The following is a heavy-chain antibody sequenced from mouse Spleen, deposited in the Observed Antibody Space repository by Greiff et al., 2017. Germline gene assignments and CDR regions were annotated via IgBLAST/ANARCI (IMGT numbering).Heavy chain of an antibody. CDR1: GFNIKNTY. V-gene: IGHV14-3*01. D-gene: IGHD1-1*01. J-gene: IGHJ4*01. Sequence: EVQGVESVAELVRPGASVMLSCTASGFNIKNTYMHWVKQRPEQGLEWIGRIDPANGNTKYAPKFQGKATITADTSSNTAYLQLSSLTSEDTAIYYCARSYYSSRDYAMDYWGQGTSVTVSS. CDR3: ARSYYSSRDYAMDY. CDR2: IDPANGNT.